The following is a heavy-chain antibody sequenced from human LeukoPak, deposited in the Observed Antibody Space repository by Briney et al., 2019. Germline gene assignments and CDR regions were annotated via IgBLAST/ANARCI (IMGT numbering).Heavy chain of an antibody. Sequence: PGVSLRLSCAASGFNVSSNYMSWVRQAPGKGLEWVSVLYSVGGTYYADSGQGRFPISRHNSRNTLYLQLTSLKPKDTAVYYCARGAYGGPFDCWGQGTLVTASS. CDR2: LYSVGGT. CDR1: GFNVSSNY. CDR3: ARGAYGGPFDC. V-gene: IGHV3-53*04. D-gene: IGHD4/OR15-4a*01. J-gene: IGHJ4*02.